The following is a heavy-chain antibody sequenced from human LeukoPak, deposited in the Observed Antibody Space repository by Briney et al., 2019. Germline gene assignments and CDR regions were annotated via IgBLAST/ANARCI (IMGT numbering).Heavy chain of an antibody. CDR1: GFTFSSYW. V-gene: IGHV3-7*01. J-gene: IGHJ4*02. CDR2: IKQDGSEK. Sequence: GGSLRLSCAASGFTFSSYWMSWVRQAPGKGLEWVANIKQDGSEKYYVDSEKGRFTISRDNAKNSLYLQMNSLRAEDTAVYYCASYPRYSSGWYKDYWGQGTLVTVSS. CDR3: ASYPRYSSGWYKDY. D-gene: IGHD6-19*01.